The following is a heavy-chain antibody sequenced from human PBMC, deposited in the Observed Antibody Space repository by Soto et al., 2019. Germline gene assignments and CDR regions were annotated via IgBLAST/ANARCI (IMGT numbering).Heavy chain of an antibody. J-gene: IGHJ6*04. V-gene: IGHV3-11*01. CDR2: ISSSGSTI. CDR1: GFTSSDYY. D-gene: IGHD6-19*01. CDR3: ARLSYNSGWFGDV. Sequence: TGGSLRLSCAASGFTSSDYYMTWIRQAPGKGLEWVSYISSSGSTIYYADSVKGRFTISRDNGKNSLYLQMNSLRAGDTAVYYCARLSYNSGWFGDVWGTGTTVTVSS.